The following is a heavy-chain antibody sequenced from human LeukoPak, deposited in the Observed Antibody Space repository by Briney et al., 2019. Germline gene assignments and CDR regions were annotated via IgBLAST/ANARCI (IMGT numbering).Heavy chain of an antibody. CDR3: AKDQKWLRSRYYYYYYGMDV. CDR2: IIPIFGTA. D-gene: IGHD5-12*01. Sequence: GSSVKVSCKASGGTFSSYAISWVRQAPGQGLEWMGGIIPIFGTANYAQKFQGRVTITADESTSTAYMELSSLRSEDTAVYYCAKDQKWLRSRYYYYYYGMDVWGQGTTVTVSS. CDR1: GGTFSSYA. J-gene: IGHJ6*02. V-gene: IGHV1-69*01.